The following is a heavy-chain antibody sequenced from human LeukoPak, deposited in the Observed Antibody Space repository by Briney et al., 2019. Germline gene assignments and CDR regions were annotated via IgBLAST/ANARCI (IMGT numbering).Heavy chain of an antibody. CDR2: IHTGGTT. CDR1: GIDISYHY. D-gene: IGHD3-10*01. V-gene: IGHV3-53*01. CDR3: ARVWFGYFFQ. J-gene: IGHJ4*02. Sequence: PGGSLRLSCVASGIDISYHYVGWVRQAPGKGLEWVSVIHTGGTTHYADSVRGRFTLSKDTSNNTVFLQMNSLRVEDTALYFCARVWFGYFFQWGQGALVTVS.